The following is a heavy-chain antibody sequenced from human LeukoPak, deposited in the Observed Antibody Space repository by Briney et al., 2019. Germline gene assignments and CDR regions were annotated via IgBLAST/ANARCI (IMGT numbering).Heavy chain of an antibody. D-gene: IGHD3-22*01. CDR2: ISGSGGST. CDR3: ARDQAPYYDSSGYLFDY. V-gene: IGHV3-23*01. J-gene: IGHJ4*02. CDR1: GFTFSSYA. Sequence: GGSLRLSCAASGFTFSSYAMSWVRQAPGKGLEWVSAISGSGGSTYYADSVKGRFTISRDNSKNTLYLQMNSLRAEDTAVYYCARDQAPYYDSSGYLFDYWGQGTLVIVSS.